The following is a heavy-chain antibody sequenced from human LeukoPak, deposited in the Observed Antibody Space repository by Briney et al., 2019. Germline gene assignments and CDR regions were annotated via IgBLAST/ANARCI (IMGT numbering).Heavy chain of an antibody. CDR2: ISYGGSNK. D-gene: IGHD2-15*01. CDR3: FTVVVAQNWFDP. CDR1: GFTFSSYA. V-gene: IGHV3-30-3*01. Sequence: GGSLRLSCAASGFTFSSYAMHWVRQAPGKGLEWVAVISYGGSNKYYADSVKGRFTISRDNSKNTLYLQMNSLRAEDTAVYYCFTVVVAQNWFDPWGQGTLVTVSS. J-gene: IGHJ5*02.